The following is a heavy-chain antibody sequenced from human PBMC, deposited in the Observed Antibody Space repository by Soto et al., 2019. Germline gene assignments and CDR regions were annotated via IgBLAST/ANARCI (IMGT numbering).Heavy chain of an antibody. CDR1: GFTFSSYA. CDR3: AKGGSSGPYYYYGMDV. J-gene: IGHJ6*02. D-gene: IGHD3-22*01. V-gene: IGHV3-23*01. Sequence: GGSLRLSCVASGFTFSSYAMSWVRQAPGKGLEWVSAISGSGGSTYYADSVKGRFTISRDNSKNTLYLQMNSLRAEDTAVYYCAKGGSSGPYYYYGMDVWGQGTTVTVSS. CDR2: ISGSGGST.